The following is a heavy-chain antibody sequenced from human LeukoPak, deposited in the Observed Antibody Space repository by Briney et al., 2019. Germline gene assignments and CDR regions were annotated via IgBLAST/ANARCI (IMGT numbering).Heavy chain of an antibody. CDR2: IYSGDGT. CDR3: ASPAVVTDTSSDY. V-gene: IGHV3-53*01. D-gene: IGHD4-23*01. Sequence: PGGSLRLSCAASGFTVSRNYMSWVRQAPGKGLEWVSVIYSGDGTYYADSVKGRFTISRDNPKNTLYLQMNSLRAEDTAVYYCASPAVVTDTSSDYWGQGTLVTVSS. J-gene: IGHJ4*02. CDR1: GFTVSRNY.